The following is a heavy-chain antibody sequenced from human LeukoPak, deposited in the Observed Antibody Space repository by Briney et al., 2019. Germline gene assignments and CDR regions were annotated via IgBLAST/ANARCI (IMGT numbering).Heavy chain of an antibody. CDR1: GGSISNGDYY. V-gene: IGHV4-30-4*01. J-gene: IGHJ4*02. D-gene: IGHD3-10*01. Sequence: SETLSLTCTVSGGSISNGDYYWSWIRQPPGKGLEWIGYIYYSGSTYYNPSLKSRVTISVDTSKNQFSLKLSSVTAADTAVYYCARDWRPYGSGSYHFDYWGQGTLVTVSS. CDR3: ARDWRPYGSGSYHFDY. CDR2: IYYSGST.